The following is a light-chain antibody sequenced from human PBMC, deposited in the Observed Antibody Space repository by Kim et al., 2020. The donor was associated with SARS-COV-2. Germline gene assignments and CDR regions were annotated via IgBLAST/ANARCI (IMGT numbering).Light chain of an antibody. CDR1: QNIGND. Sequence: AIRMTQSPSSLSASLGDRVTITCRASQNIGNDLAWYRQQPGKSPALLIYATSTLQTGVPSRFSGSGSGTDFSLTISRLQSEDYATYYCQQYYIFPRTFGQGTKLEI. CDR3: QQYYIFPRT. CDR2: ATS. J-gene: IGKJ2*02. V-gene: IGKV1-8*01.